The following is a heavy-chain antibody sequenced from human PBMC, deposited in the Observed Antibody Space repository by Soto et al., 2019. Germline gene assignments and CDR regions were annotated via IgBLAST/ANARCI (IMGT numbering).Heavy chain of an antibody. D-gene: IGHD6-13*01. CDR3: ARGVAAAGTRFDY. Sequence: ASVKVSCKASGGSFSSYAISWVRQAPGQGLEWMGGIIPIFGTANYAQKFQGRVTITADESTSTAYMELSSLRSEDTAVYYCARGVAAAGTRFDYWGKETLVTV. CDR1: GGSFSSYA. CDR2: IIPIFGTA. J-gene: IGHJ4*02. V-gene: IGHV1-69*13.